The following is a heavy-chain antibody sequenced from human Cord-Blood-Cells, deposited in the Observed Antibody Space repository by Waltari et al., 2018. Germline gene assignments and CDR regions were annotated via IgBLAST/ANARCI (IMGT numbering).Heavy chain of an antibody. J-gene: IGHJ4*02. Sequence: QVQLVQSGAEVKKPGSSVDVPCKASGGTFRGYAISWVRPAPGQGLEWMGGIIPIFGTANYAQKFQGRVTITSDESTRTAYMELSSLRSEDTAVYYCARGVAGTGWELDFDYWGQGTLVTVSS. CDR3: ARGVAGTGWELDFDY. CDR2: IIPIFGTA. V-gene: IGHV1-69*01. D-gene: IGHD1-26*01. CDR1: GGTFRGYA.